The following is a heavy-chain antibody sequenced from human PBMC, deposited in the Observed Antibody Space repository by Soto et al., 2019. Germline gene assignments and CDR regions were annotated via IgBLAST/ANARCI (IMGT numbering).Heavy chain of an antibody. J-gene: IGHJ4*02. D-gene: IGHD1-1*01. CDR3: ARVGGNWNDDYFDY. Sequence: QVQLVQSGAEVKKPGASVKVSCKASGYTFSDHDINWVRQASGQGPEWLGWMNPNSGDTGYAQNFQGRIHMTRDTSKRNAQMELSSLRLEDSAVYYCARVGGNWNDDYFDYWGQGTLVNVSS. CDR1: GYTFSDHD. CDR2: MNPNSGDT. V-gene: IGHV1-8*01.